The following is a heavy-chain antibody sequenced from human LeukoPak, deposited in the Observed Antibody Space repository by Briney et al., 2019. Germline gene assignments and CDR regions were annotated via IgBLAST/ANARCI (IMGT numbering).Heavy chain of an antibody. D-gene: IGHD4-17*01. CDR1: GFTFSSYA. Sequence: PGGSLRLSCVASGFTFSSYAMHWVRQAPGKGLEWEAVIAFDGSNALYADSVKGRFTISRDISKSTLYLEMNSLKAEDSAIYYCSRGRYGDYSRSGYYYGMDVWGQGTTVTVSS. J-gene: IGHJ6*02. CDR3: SRGRYGDYSRSGYYYGMDV. V-gene: IGHV3-30-3*01. CDR2: IAFDGSNA.